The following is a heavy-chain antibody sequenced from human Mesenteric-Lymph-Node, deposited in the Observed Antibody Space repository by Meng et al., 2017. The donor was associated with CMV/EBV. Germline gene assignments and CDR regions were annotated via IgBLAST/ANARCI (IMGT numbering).Heavy chain of an antibody. Sequence: GGSLRLSCAASGLTFSNYAMSWVRQAPGKGLEWVSVISGSDGGRYYADSVKGRFTISRDNSKNTLYLQMNSLRAKDTAVYYCARLYYYGSGSYYNEGYYYGMDVWGQGTTVTVSS. CDR2: ISGSDGGR. J-gene: IGHJ6*02. CDR3: ARLYYYGSGSYYNEGYYYGMDV. V-gene: IGHV3-23*01. D-gene: IGHD3-10*01. CDR1: GLTFSNYA.